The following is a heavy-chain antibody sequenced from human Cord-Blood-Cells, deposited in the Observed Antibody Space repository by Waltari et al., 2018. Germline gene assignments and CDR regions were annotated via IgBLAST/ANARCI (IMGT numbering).Heavy chain of an antibody. V-gene: IGHV1-24*01. D-gene: IGHD3-9*01. CDR3: ATGRKPDDILTISYYYGMDV. Sequence: QVQLVQSGAEVKKPGASVKVSCKVSGYTLTELSMHWVRQAPGKGLGWMGGFDPEDGETIYARKFQGRVTMTEDTSTDTAYMELSSLRSEDTAVYYCATGRKPDDILTISYYYGMDVWGQGTTVTVSS. CDR2: FDPEDGET. J-gene: IGHJ6*02. CDR1: GYTLTELS.